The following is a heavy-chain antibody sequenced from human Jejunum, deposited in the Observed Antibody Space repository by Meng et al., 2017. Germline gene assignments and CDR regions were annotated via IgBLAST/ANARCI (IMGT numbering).Heavy chain of an antibody. CDR3: ARYRYDGTNFYGMDV. J-gene: IGHJ6*02. Sequence: GGSLRLSCAASGFTFTNYAMSWVRQAPGKGLEWVSAIGLDRVIRHSDSVKGRFTISRDHSGSPLYLQMDSLRVEDTGIYYCARYRYDGTNFYGMDVWGQGTTVTVSS. CDR1: GFTFTNYA. D-gene: IGHD3-16*02. CDR2: IGLDRVI. V-gene: IGHV3-23*01.